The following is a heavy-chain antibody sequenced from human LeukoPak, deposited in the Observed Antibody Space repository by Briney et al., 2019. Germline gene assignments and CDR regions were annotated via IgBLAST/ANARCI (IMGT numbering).Heavy chain of an antibody. J-gene: IGHJ4*02. V-gene: IGHV3-30*18. CDR2: ISYDGSNK. CDR3: AKEISSGAL. CDR1: GFTFSSYG. D-gene: IGHD6-19*01. Sequence: GRSLRLSCAASGFTFSSYGMHWVRQAPGKRQEWVAVISYDGSNKYYADSVKGRFTISRDNSKNTLYLQMNSLRAEDTAVYYCAKEISSGALWGQGTLVTVSS.